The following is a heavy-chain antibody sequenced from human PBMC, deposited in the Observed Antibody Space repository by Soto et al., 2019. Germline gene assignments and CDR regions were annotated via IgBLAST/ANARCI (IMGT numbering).Heavy chain of an antibody. CDR1: GGTFSSYA. J-gene: IGHJ6*02. V-gene: IGHV1-69*01. Sequence: QVQLVQSGAEVKKPGSSVKVSCKASGGTFSSYAISWVRQAPGQGLEWMGGIIPIFGTANYAQKFQGRVTITADESTSTAYMELSSLRSEDTAVYYCARVGSSWSTYYYYGMDVWGQGTTVTVSS. CDR2: IIPIFGTA. D-gene: IGHD6-13*01. CDR3: ARVGSSWSTYYYYGMDV.